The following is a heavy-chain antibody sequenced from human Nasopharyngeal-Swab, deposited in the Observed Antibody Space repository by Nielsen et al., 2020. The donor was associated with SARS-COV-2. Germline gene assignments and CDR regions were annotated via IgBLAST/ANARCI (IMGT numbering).Heavy chain of an antibody. D-gene: IGHD3-3*01. CDR1: GYSISSGYY. CDR2: IYYSGST. CDR3: ARSGDTIFGVVIIGGAFDI. V-gene: IGHV4-38-2*02. J-gene: IGHJ3*02. Sequence: SETLSLTCTVSGYSISSGYYWGWIRQPPGKGLEWIGSIYYSGSTYYNPSLKSRVTISVDTSKNQFSLKLSSVTAADTAVYYCARSGDTIFGVVIIGGAFDIWGQGTMVTVSS.